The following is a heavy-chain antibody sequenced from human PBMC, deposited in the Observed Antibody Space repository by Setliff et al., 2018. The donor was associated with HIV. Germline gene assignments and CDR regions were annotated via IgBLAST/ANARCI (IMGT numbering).Heavy chain of an antibody. CDR3: ARGRYFSYGTSGYYLDY. D-gene: IGHD3-22*01. V-gene: IGHV4-59*08. Sequence: LSLTCAVSGVSITSHYWSWIRQPPGKGLEWIGFIYYSGSTYYNPSLKSRVTISVDTSQNQFSLKLSSVTAADTAVYYRARGRYFSYGTSGYYLDYWGQGAPVTVSS. CDR2: IYYSGST. CDR1: GVSITSHY. J-gene: IGHJ4*02.